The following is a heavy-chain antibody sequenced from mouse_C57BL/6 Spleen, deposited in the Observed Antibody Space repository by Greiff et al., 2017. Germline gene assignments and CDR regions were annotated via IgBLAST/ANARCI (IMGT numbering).Heavy chain of an antibody. CDR2: INPNNGGT. V-gene: IGHV1-18*01. Sequence: EVQLQQSGPELVKPGASVKIPCKASGYTFTDYNMDWVKQSHGKSLEWIGDINPNNGGTIYNQKFKGKATLTVDKSSSTAYMELRSLTSEDTAVYYSARNWYQGGCFDYWGQGTTLTVSS. CDR3: ARNWYQGGCFDY. D-gene: IGHD4-1*01. CDR1: GYTFTDYN. J-gene: IGHJ2*01.